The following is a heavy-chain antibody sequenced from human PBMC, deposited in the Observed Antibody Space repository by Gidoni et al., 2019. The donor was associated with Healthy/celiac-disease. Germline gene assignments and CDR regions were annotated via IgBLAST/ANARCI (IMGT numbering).Heavy chain of an antibody. CDR1: GFTFSSYA. Sequence: EVQLLESGGGLVQPGGSLRLSCAASGFTFSSYAMSWVRQAPGKGLEWVSAISGSGGSTYYADSVKGRFTISRDNSKNTLYLQMNSLRAEDTAVYYCAKDPRGLRSSPDKSNYGMDVWGQGTTVTVSS. CDR2: ISGSGGST. V-gene: IGHV3-23*01. J-gene: IGHJ6*02. CDR3: AKDPRGLRSSPDKSNYGMDV. D-gene: IGHD3-3*01.